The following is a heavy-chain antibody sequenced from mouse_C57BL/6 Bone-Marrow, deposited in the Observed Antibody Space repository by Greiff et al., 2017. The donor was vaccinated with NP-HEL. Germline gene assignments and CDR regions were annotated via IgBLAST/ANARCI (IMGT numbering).Heavy chain of an antibody. CDR1: GYTFTGYW. V-gene: IGHV1-9*01. J-gene: IGHJ1*03. CDR2: ILPGSGST. CDR3: AGYYYGSSYRYWYFDV. Sequence: QVQLKQSGAELMKPGASVKLSCKATGYTFTGYWIEWVKQRPGHGLEWIGEILPGSGSTNYNEKFKGKATFTADTSSNTAYMQLSSLTTEDSSSYYCAGYYYGSSYRYWYFDVWGTGTTVTVSS. D-gene: IGHD1-1*01.